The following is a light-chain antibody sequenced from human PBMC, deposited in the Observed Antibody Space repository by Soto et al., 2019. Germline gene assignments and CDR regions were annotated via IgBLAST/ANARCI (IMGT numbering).Light chain of an antibody. J-gene: IGLJ1*01. Sequence: QSALTQPASVSESPGQSITISCTGTSNGIGNHNFVSWYQQHPGKAPKLLIYEASKRPSGVSNRFSGSKSGYTASLTISGLQAEDEADYYCCAYAGIGTFYVFGPGTKVTVL. CDR3: CAYAGIGTFYV. CDR1: SNGIGNHNF. CDR2: EAS. V-gene: IGLV2-23*01.